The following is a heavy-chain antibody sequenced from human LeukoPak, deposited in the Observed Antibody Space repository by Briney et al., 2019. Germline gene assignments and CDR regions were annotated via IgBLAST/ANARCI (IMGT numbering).Heavy chain of an antibody. Sequence: SVKVSCKASGGTFSSYTISWVRQAPGQGLEWMGRIIPILGIANYAQKFQGRVTITADKSTSTAYMELSSLRSEDTAVYYCARDLGSTGERRYYYGSSGYYYDAFDIWGQGTMVTVSS. V-gene: IGHV1-69*04. CDR1: GGTFSSYT. J-gene: IGHJ3*02. CDR3: ARDLGSTGERRYYYGSSGYYYDAFDI. D-gene: IGHD3-22*01. CDR2: IIPILGIA.